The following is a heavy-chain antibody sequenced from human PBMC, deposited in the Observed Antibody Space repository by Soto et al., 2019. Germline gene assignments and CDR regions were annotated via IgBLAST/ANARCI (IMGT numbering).Heavy chain of an antibody. Sequence: PSETLSLTCTVSGGSISSYYWSWTRQPPGKGLEWIGYIYYSGSTNYNPSLKSRVTISVDTSKNEFSLKLSSVTAADTAVYFCARSVAVPGAHIDYWGQGTQVTVSS. J-gene: IGHJ4*02. D-gene: IGHD6-19*01. CDR3: ARSVAVPGAHIDY. CDR2: IYYSGST. V-gene: IGHV4-59*01. CDR1: GGSISSYY.